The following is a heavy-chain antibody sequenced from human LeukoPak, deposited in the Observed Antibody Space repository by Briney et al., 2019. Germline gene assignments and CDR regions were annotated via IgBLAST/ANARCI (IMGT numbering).Heavy chain of an antibody. V-gene: IGHV4-34*12. Sequence: SETLSLTCAVYGGPFSGYYWSWVRQSPGKGLEWIGEVIHSGSTNYNPSLKSRVTISVDTSKNQFSLNLRSVTATDTAVYYWARRTGPNIIEPDATAGFDYWGQGTLVTVSS. J-gene: IGHJ4*02. CDR1: GGPFSGYY. CDR2: VIHSGST. D-gene: IGHD2-2*01. CDR3: ARRTGPNIIEPDATAGFDY.